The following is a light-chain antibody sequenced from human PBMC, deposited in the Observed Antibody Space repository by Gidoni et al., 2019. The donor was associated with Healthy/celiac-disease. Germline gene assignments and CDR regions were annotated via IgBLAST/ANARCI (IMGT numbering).Light chain of an antibody. CDR1: SSNIRSNT. V-gene: IGLV1-44*01. CDR3: AAWDDSLNGPV. CDR2: SNN. Sequence: QSVLTQTPSASGTPGPRVTMPCSGSSSNIRSNTVNWYQQLPGTAPNLLIYSNNQRPSGVPDRFSGSKSGTSASLAISGLQSEDEADYYCAAWDDSLNGPVFGGGTQLTVL. J-gene: IGLJ7*01.